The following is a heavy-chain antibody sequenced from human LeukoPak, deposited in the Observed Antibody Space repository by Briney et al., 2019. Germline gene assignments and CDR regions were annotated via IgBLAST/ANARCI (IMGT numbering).Heavy chain of an antibody. CDR1: GGSISSGDYY. CDR2: IYYSGST. CDR3: ARVRDCSGYYCSIWFDP. V-gene: IGHV4-30-4*01. Sequence: SQTLSLTCTVSGGSISSGDYYWSWIRQPPGKGLEWIGYIYYSGSTYYNPSLKSRVTISVDTSKNQFSLKLSSVTAADTAVYYCARVRDCSGYYCSIWFDPLGPGNPGHRLL. D-gene: IGHD3-22*01. J-gene: IGHJ5*02.